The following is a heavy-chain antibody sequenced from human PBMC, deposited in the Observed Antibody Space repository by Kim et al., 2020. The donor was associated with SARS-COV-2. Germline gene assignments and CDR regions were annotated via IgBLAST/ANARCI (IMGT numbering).Heavy chain of an antibody. Sequence: GGSTNYADSVKGRFTISRDNSKNTLYLQMNSLRAEDTAVYYCAKRGWLEDWGQGTLVTVSS. CDR3: AKRGWLED. D-gene: IGHD3-9*01. CDR2: GGST. J-gene: IGHJ4*02. V-gene: IGHV3-23*01.